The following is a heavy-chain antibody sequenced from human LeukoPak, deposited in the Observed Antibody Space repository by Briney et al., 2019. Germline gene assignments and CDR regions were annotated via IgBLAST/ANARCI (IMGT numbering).Heavy chain of an antibody. J-gene: IGHJ4*02. CDR3: ARDWGEVITTPFDY. Sequence: PGRSLRLSCAASGFTFSSYAMHWVRQAPGKGLEWVAVISYDGSNKYYADSVKGRFTISRDNSKNTLYLQMNSLRAEGTAVYYCARDWGEVITTPFDYWGQGTLVTVSS. CDR1: GFTFSSYA. CDR2: ISYDGSNK. V-gene: IGHV3-30-3*01. D-gene: IGHD3-22*01.